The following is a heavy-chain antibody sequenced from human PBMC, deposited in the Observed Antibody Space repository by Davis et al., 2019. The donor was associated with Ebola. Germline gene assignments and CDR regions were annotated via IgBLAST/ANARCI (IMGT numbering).Heavy chain of an antibody. CDR1: GFTFNIFD. D-gene: IGHD1-7*01. V-gene: IGHV3-30*19. CDR3: ARVGSSSNSIDY. J-gene: IGHJ4*02. CDR2: TSYDGNNI. Sequence: GGSLRLSCTASGFTFNIFDMHWVRQAPGKGLQWVAITSYDGNNIYYADAVKGRFTISRDNSKNTLYLQMNSLRPEDTAVYFCARVGSSSNSIDYWGQGTLVTVSS.